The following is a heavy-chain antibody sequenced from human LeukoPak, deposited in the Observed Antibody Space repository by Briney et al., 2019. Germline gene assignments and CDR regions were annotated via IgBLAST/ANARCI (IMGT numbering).Heavy chain of an antibody. CDR2: INPNSGGT. V-gene: IGHV1-2*02. D-gene: IGHD1-7*01. CDR3: ARDPNWNYVRYFDC. J-gene: IGHJ4*02. Sequence: VASVKVSCKASGYTFTGYYIHWVRQAPGQGLEWMGWINPNSGGTNYAQKFQGRVTMTRDTSISTAYMELSRLRSDDTAVYYCARDPNWNYVRYFDCWGQGTLVTVSS. CDR1: GYTFTGYY.